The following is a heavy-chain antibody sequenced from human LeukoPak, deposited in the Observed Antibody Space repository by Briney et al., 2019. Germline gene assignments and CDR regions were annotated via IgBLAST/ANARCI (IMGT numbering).Heavy chain of an antibody. CDR3: ARELSSGWYVLARSGYYFDY. J-gene: IGHJ4*02. Sequence: GASVKVSCKASGYTFTGYYVHWVRQAPGQGLEWMAWINPDSGGTNYAQKFQGRVTMTRDTSISTAYMELSRLKSDDTAVYYCARELSSGWYVLARSGYYFDYWGQGTLVTVSS. CDR1: GYTFTGYY. D-gene: IGHD6-19*01. CDR2: INPDSGGT. V-gene: IGHV1-2*02.